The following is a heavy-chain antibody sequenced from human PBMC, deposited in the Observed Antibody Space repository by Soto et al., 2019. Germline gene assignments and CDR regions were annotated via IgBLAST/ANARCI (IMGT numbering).Heavy chain of an antibody. Sequence: GESLKSSCKGSGYSFTSYWIGWVRQMPGKGLEWMGIIYPGDSDTRYSPSFQGQVTISADKSISTAYLQWSSLKASDTAMYYCARXQYSSSFNSAYYYGMDVWGQGTTVTVSS. J-gene: IGHJ6*02. V-gene: IGHV5-51*01. CDR1: GYSFTSYW. D-gene: IGHD6-13*01. CDR3: ARXQYSSSFNSAYYYGMDV. CDR2: IYPGDSDT.